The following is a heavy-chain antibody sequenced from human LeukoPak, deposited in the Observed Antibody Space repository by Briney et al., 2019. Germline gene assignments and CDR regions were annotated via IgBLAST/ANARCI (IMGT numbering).Heavy chain of an antibody. CDR2: INHSGST. Sequence: SETLSLTCAVYGGSFSGYYWSWIRQPPGKGLEWIGEINHSGSTNYNPSLKSRVTISVDTSKNQFSLKLSSVTATDTAVYYCARSTGGAAAGDCWGQGTLVTVSS. CDR1: GGSFSGYY. V-gene: IGHV4-34*01. D-gene: IGHD6-13*01. CDR3: ARSTGGAAAGDC. J-gene: IGHJ4*02.